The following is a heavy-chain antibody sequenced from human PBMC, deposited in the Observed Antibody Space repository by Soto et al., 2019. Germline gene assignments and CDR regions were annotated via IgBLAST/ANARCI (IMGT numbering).Heavy chain of an antibody. CDR1: GYTFTSYG. CDR3: ARDRAKVTPAAIYGMDV. D-gene: IGHD2-2*01. V-gene: IGHV1-18*01. Sequence: QVQLVQSGAEVKKPGASVKVSCKASGYTFTSYGISWVRQAPGQGLEWMGWISAYNGNTNYAQKLQGRVTMTTDTYTSTAYLELRSLRSDDTAVYYCARDRAKVTPAAIYGMDVWGQGTKVTVS. J-gene: IGHJ6*02. CDR2: ISAYNGNT.